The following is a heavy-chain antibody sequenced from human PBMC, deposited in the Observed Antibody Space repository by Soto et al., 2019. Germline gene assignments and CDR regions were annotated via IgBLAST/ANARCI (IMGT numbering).Heavy chain of an antibody. CDR3: ARGKTVTGYWYFDL. D-gene: IGHD4-17*01. CDR1: GGSINSGNYY. V-gene: IGHV4-31*03. CDR2: IYYSGST. J-gene: IGHJ2*01. Sequence: QVQLQESGPGLVKPSQTLSLTCTVSGGSINSGNYYWSWIRQHPGKGLGWIGYIYYSGSTYYNPSLKSRVSISVDTSENQFSLKLTSVTAADTAVYYCARGKTVTGYWYFDLWGRGTLVTVSS.